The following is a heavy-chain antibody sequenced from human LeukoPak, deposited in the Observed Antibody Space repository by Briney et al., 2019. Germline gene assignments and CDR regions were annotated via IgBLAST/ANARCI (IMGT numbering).Heavy chain of an antibody. D-gene: IGHD5-24*01. J-gene: IGHJ4*02. CDR3: ARDYIVEMATYSFDY. V-gene: IGHV4-59*01. CDR1: GGSISTYY. Sequence: PSETLSLTCTVSGGSISTYYGNWIRQAPGKGLEWIGYIYYSGSTNYNPSLKSRVTMSVDTSRNQFSLKLSSVTAADTAVYYCARDYIVEMATYSFDYWGQGTLVTVSS. CDR2: IYYSGST.